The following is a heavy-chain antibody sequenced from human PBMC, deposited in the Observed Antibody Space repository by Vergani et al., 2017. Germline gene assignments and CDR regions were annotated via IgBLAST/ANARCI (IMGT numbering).Heavy chain of an antibody. CDR2: IIPILGIA. CDR3: ARAAGRVYCSGGSCYSGNYYYGMDV. D-gene: IGHD2-15*01. CDR1: GGTFSSYT. Sequence: VQLVQSVAEVKKPGSSVKVSCKASGGTFSSYTISWVRQAPGQGLEWMGRIIPILGIANYAQKFQGRVTITADKSTSTAYMELSILRSEDTAVYYCARAAGRVYCSGGSCYSGNYYYGMDVWGQGTTVTVSS. J-gene: IGHJ6*02. V-gene: IGHV1-69*02.